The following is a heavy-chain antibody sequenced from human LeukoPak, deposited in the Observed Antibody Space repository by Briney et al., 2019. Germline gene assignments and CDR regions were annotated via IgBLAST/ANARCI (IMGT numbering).Heavy chain of an antibody. CDR2: ISWNSGSI. CDR3: AKADKWELLRGDFDY. V-gene: IGHV3-9*01. CDR1: GFTFDDYA. D-gene: IGHD1-26*01. J-gene: IGHJ4*02. Sequence: GRSLRLSCAASGFTFDDYAMHWVRQAPGKGLEWVTGISWNSGSIGYADSVKGRFTTSRDNAKNSLYLQMNSLRAEDTALYYCAKADKWELLRGDFDYWGQGTLVTVSS.